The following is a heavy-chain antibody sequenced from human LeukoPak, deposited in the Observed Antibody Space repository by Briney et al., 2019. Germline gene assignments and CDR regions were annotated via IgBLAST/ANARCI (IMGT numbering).Heavy chain of an antibody. V-gene: IGHV3-21*01. D-gene: IGHD6-13*01. CDR1: GFTFSSYA. CDR3: ARPLDSSNNYFDY. Sequence: GRSLRLSCAASGFTFSSYAMHWVRQAPGKGLEWVSFISSSSNYMSYADSVKGRFTISRDNAKNSLYLQMNSLRAEDTAVYYCARPLDSSNNYFDYWGQGTLVTVSA. J-gene: IGHJ4*02. CDR2: ISSSSNYM.